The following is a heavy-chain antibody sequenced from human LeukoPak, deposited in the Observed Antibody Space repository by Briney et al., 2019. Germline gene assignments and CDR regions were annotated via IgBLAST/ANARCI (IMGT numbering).Heavy chain of an antibody. J-gene: IGHJ5*02. Sequence: PSGTLSLTCAVSGGSISSNTWWSWVRQPPGKGLEWIGEIYHSGSTNYNPSLKSRVTISVDKSKNQFSLKLSSVTAADTAVNHCARIMGRGYCISTSCRGDWFDPWGQGTLVTVSS. V-gene: IGHV4-4*02. CDR1: GGSISSNTW. CDR3: ARIMGRGYCISTSCRGDWFDP. CDR2: IYHSGST. D-gene: IGHD2-2*01.